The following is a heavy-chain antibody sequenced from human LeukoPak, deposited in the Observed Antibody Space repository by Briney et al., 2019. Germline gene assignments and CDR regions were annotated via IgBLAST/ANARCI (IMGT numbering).Heavy chain of an antibody. V-gene: IGHV3-7*01. D-gene: IGHD2-15*01. CDR1: GFRFSNYW. CDR2: MKQDGSAR. Sequence: GGSLRLSCVVAGFRFSNYWMAWVRQAPGNGPEWVANMKQDGSARHYADSVKGRFTISRDNAQNSVYLRMNSLRTEDTAVYYCARDVVGSLDYWGLGALVTVSS. J-gene: IGHJ4*02. CDR3: ARDVVGSLDY.